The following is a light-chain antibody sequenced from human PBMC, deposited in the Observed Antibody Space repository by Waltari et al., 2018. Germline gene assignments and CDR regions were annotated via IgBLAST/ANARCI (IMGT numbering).Light chain of an antibody. J-gene: IGLJ2*01. CDR3: QSYDSSLFVV. CDR2: GNN. Sequence: QSVLTQPPSVSGAPGHRVPISCTGSSSNIGAGFDVHWYQQLPATAPKLLIFGNNNRPSGVPDRFSGSKSGTSASLAITGLQAEDEADYYCQSYDSSLFVVFGGGTKLTVL. V-gene: IGLV1-40*01. CDR1: SSNIGAGFD.